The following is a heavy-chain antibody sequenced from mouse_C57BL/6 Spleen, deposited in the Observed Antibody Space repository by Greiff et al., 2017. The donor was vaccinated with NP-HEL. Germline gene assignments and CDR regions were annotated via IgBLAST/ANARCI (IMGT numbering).Heavy chain of an antibody. CDR2: IDPSDSYT. D-gene: IGHD1-1*01. J-gene: IGHJ2*01. V-gene: IGHV1-50*01. CDR1: GYTFTSYW. CDR3: ARDYITTVVATRRYYFDY. Sequence: QVHVKQPGAELVKPGASVKLSCKASGYTFTSYWMQWVKQRPGQGLEWIGEIDPSDSYTNYNQKFKGKATLTVDTSSSTAYMQLSSLTSEDSAVYYCARDYITTVVATRRYYFDYWGQGTTLTVSS.